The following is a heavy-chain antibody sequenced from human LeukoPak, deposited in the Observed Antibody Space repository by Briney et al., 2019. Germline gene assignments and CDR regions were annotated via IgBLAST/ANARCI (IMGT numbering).Heavy chain of an antibody. CDR2: ICYSGTT. CDR3: ARHSPRRIAVAGTTWWFDP. J-gene: IGHJ5*01. Sequence: RASETLSLTCTVSGGSTSNYCWSWIRQPPGKGLEWIGYICYSGTTNYNPSLKSRVTISVDRSKNQFSLKLISVTAADTAVYYCARHSPRRIAVAGTTWWFDPWGQGTLVTVSS. V-gene: IGHV4-59*08. CDR1: GGSTSNYC. D-gene: IGHD6-19*01.